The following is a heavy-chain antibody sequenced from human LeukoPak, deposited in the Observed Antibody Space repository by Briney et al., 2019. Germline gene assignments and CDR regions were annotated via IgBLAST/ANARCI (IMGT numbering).Heavy chain of an antibody. V-gene: IGHV4-39*01. Sequence: PSETLSLTCTVSGGSISNSSPYYWDWIRQPPGKWLEWIGTIYYSGSTSYIPSLTSRVTISVDTSKNQFSLNLRSVTAADTAVYLCARHKGQAEGKEAFDIWGQGTMVTVSS. D-gene: IGHD3-10*01. CDR3: ARHKGQAEGKEAFDI. CDR1: GGSISNSSPYY. J-gene: IGHJ3*02. CDR2: IYYSGST.